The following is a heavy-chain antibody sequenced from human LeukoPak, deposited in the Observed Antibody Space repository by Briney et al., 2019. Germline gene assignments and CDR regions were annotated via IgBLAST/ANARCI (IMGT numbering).Heavy chain of an antibody. D-gene: IGHD6-25*01. V-gene: IGHV3-23*01. CDR2: MSGSGVST. J-gene: IGHJ4*02. CDR3: AKGVAGGSSRYDY. CDR1: GFTFSSYA. Sequence: GGSLRLPCAASGFTFSSYAMSWVRQAPGKGLAWVSTMSGSGVSTYYADSVKGRFTISRDISKNTLYLQMNSLRADDTAVYYCAKGVAGGSSRYDYWGRGILVTVSS.